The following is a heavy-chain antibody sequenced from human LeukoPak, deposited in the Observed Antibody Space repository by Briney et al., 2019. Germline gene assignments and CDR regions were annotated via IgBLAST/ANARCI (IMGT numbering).Heavy chain of an antibody. Sequence: RASVKVSCMVSGYTFTSSNINWVRQAPGQGLEWMGWLNPSSGNTAYAQRFQGRVTMTRDTSTNTAFLQLTSLRSEDTAVYYCARGLDVERSSAWSWGPKKFYYNVMDVWGQGTTVTVSS. D-gene: IGHD3-9*01. J-gene: IGHJ6*02. CDR2: LNPSSGNT. V-gene: IGHV1-8*02. CDR3: ARGLDVERSSAWSWGPKKFYYNVMDV. CDR1: GYTFTSSN.